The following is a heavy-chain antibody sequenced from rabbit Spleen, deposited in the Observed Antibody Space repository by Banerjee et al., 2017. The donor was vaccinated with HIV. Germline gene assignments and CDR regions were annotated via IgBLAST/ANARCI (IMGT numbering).Heavy chain of an antibody. CDR3: ARDTSSSFSSYGMDL. Sequence: QSLQESGGGLFQPGGSLALTCTASGIDFSSYVMCWVRQAPGKGLEWVACAYAGSSGFTYFASWAKGRFTCSKTSSTTATLQMTRLTVADTATYFCARDTSSSFSSYGMDLWGQGTLVTVS. CDR1: GIDFSSYV. CDR2: AYAGSSGFT. J-gene: IGHJ6*01. V-gene: IGHV1S40*01. D-gene: IGHD1-1*01.